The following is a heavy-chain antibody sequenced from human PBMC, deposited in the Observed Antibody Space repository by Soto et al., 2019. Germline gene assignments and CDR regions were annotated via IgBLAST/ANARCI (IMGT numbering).Heavy chain of an antibody. CDR1: GGSLTGYY. J-gene: IGHJ4*02. CDR2: VKDGGST. D-gene: IGHD5-12*01. V-gene: IGHV4-34*01. Sequence: QVQLQQWGAGLLKPSETLSLTCTVNGGSLTGYYWSWIRQPPGKGLEWIGEVKDGGSTNYSPSLRGRVSLSADTSKNHFSLMLNSVTAADTAVYFCARGQEGIVATHWDQGALVTVSS. CDR3: ARGQEGIVATH.